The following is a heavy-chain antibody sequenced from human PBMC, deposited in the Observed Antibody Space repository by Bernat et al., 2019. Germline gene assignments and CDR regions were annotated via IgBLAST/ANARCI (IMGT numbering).Heavy chain of an antibody. J-gene: IGHJ1*01. CDR1: GGSISSSSYY. CDR2: VYYSGRT. Sequence: QLQLQESGPGLVKPSETLSLTCTVSGGSISSSSYYWGWIRQSPGKGLEWIGSVYYSGRTFYKPSLKSRVTIYVDTSKTRFSLKLSSVTAADTAVYDYAGHVYGFWGGDDARAGFFQHWGQGTLVTVSS. D-gene: IGHD3-3*01. V-gene: IGHV4-39*01. CDR3: AGHVYGFWGGDDARAGFFQH.